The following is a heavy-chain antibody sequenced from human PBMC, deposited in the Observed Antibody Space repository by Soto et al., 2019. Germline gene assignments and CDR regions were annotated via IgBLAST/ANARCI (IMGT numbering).Heavy chain of an antibody. J-gene: IGHJ4*02. Sequence: PSETLSLTGTVSGVSISSGHYYWSWMRQAPGKGLDWIGYIYYNGNTNYNPSLKSRVTISVDTSKHQFSLKLSSVTAAGTAVYYCARSLIATPGPPPPFGYWGQGTLVTVSS. V-gene: IGHV4-61*01. D-gene: IGHD6-13*01. CDR1: GVSISSGHYY. CDR3: ARSLIATPGPPPPFGY. CDR2: IYYNGNT.